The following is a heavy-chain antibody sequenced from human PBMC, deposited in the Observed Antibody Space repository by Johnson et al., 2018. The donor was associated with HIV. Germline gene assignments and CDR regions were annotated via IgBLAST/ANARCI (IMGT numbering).Heavy chain of an antibody. D-gene: IGHD5-24*01. V-gene: IGHV3-66*01. Sequence: VQLVESGGGLVQPGGSLRLSCAASGFTVSSYYMSWVRQAPGKGLEWVSVLFSGGSIYFADSVKGRFTISRDNSKNTLYLQMHSLRAEDTAVYYCARACRDGYTCDAFDIWGQGTMVTVSS. CDR1: GFTVSSYY. J-gene: IGHJ3*02. CDR2: LFSGGSI. CDR3: ARACRDGYTCDAFDI.